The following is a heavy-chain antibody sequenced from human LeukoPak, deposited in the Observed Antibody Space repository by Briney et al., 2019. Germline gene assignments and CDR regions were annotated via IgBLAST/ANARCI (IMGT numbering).Heavy chain of an antibody. CDR2: INHSGST. CDR1: GGSFSGYY. V-gene: IGHV4-34*01. J-gene: IGHJ4*02. CDR3: ARDGGDSSGTKNYFDY. D-gene: IGHD3-22*01. Sequence: SETLSLTRAVYGGSFSGYYWSWIRQPPGKGLEWIGEINHSGSTNYNPSPKSRVTISVDTSKNQFSLKLSSVTAADTAVYYCARDGGDSSGTKNYFDYWGQGTLVTVSS.